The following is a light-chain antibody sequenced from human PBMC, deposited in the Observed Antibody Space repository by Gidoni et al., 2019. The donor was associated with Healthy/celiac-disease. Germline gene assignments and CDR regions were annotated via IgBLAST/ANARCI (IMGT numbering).Light chain of an antibody. CDR2: KAS. CDR3: QQYNSYSRT. CDR1: QSISSW. J-gene: IGKJ1*01. V-gene: IGKV1-5*03. Sequence: DIQMTKSPSTLSASVGDRVTITCRASQSISSWLAWYQQKPGKAPKLLIYKASSLESGVPSRFGGSGSGTEFTLTISSLQPDDFATYYCQQYNSYSRTFGQGTKVEIK.